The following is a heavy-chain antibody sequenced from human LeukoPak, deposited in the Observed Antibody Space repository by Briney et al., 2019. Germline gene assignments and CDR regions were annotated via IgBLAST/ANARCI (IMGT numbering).Heavy chain of an antibody. CDR3: AKDWIQFNRVFDCFDS. Sequence: GGSLRLSCAVSGITLSNYGMSWVRQAPGKGLEWVAGISDSGGRTKYADSVTGRFTISRDNSKNTVNLQMNRLRVEDTAIYYCAKDWIQFNRVFDCFDSWGQGTLVTVSS. CDR1: GITLSNYG. J-gene: IGHJ4*02. CDR2: ISDSGGRT. V-gene: IGHV3-23*01. D-gene: IGHD5-18*01.